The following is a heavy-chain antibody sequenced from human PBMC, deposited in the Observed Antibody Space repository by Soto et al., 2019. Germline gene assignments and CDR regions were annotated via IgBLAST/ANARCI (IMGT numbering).Heavy chain of an antibody. CDR3: AKYDVRIVATIGDFDF. J-gene: IGHJ4*02. CDR2: ISGSGGST. Sequence: GGSLRLSCAASGFTFSSYAMSWVRQAPGKGLEWVSAISGSGGSTYYADSVKGRFTISRDNSKKTLYLQMNSLRAEDTAVYYCAKYDVRIVATIGDFDFWGQGTLVTVSS. D-gene: IGHD5-12*01. V-gene: IGHV3-23*01. CDR1: GFTFSSYA.